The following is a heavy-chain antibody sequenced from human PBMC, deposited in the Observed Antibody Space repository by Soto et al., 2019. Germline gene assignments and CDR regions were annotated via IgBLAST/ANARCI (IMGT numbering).Heavy chain of an antibody. Sequence: SGPTLVNPTETLTLTCTFSGFSLTSPGMCVSWIRQSPGKALEWLALIERDDDDKYYSTSLKTRLTISKDTRKNQVVLTMANMEPADTATYYCARSIRGPRRFNGMDVWG. CDR3: ARSIRGPRRFNGMDV. CDR1: GFSLTSPGMC. CDR2: IERDDDDK. D-gene: IGHD1-20*01. V-gene: IGHV2-70*13. J-gene: IGHJ6*02.